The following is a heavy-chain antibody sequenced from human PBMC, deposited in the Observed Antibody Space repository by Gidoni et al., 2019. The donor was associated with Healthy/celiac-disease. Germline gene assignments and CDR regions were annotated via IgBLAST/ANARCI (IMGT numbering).Heavy chain of an antibody. D-gene: IGHD4-17*01. J-gene: IGHJ2*01. V-gene: IGHV3-9*01. Sequence: EVQLVESGGGLVQPGRSLRLSCAASGFPFDDYAMHWVRQAPGKGLEWVSGISWNSGSIGYADSVKGRFTISRDNAKNSLYLQMNSLRAEDTALYYCAKSSTVTLLGGNDDWYFDLWGRGTLVTVSS. CDR2: ISWNSGSI. CDR1: GFPFDDYA. CDR3: AKSSTVTLLGGNDDWYFDL.